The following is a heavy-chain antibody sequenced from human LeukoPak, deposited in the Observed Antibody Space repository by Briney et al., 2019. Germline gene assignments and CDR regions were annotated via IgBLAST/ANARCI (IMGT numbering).Heavy chain of an antibody. CDR1: GFTFSDYY. D-gene: IGHD1-1*01. CDR2: ISSSSSYT. CDR3: ARDPRQLERGVTDY. Sequence: GGSLRLSCAAAGFTFSDYYMSWIRQAPGKGLEWVSYISSSSSYTNYADSVKGRFTISRGNAKNSLYLQMNSLRAEDTAVYYCARDPRQLERGVTDYWGQGTLVTVSS. J-gene: IGHJ4*02. V-gene: IGHV3-11*05.